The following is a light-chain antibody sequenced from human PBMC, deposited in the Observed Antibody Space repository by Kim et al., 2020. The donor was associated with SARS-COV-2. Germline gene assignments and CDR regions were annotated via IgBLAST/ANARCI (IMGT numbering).Light chain of an antibody. CDR3: LQNYTAPLT. CDR2: AAS. Sequence: ATVGDRVTMTCRASKTISRFLNWYQQKAGKAPKLLIYAASNLQSGVPSRFSGSESGTDFTLTISGLQYEDFATYYCLQNYTAPLTFGGGTKVDIK. V-gene: IGKV1-39*01. J-gene: IGKJ4*01. CDR1: KTISRF.